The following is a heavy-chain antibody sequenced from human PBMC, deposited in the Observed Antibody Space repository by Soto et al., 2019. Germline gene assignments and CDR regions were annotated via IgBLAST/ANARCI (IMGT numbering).Heavy chain of an antibody. Sequence: GGSLRLSCAASGFTFSNHWMHWVRQAPGKGLVWVSHIGPDGSSTRNADSVQGRFAISRDNARDTLYLQMNSLRDEDTAVYYCARDNNWSYDYWGQGIQVTVSS. D-gene: IGHD1-1*01. V-gene: IGHV3-74*01. CDR1: GFTFSNHW. CDR2: IGPDGSST. J-gene: IGHJ4*02. CDR3: ARDNNWSYDY.